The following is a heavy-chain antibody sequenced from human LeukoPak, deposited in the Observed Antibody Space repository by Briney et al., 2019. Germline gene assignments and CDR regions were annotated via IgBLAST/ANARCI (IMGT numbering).Heavy chain of an antibody. V-gene: IGHV3-74*01. CDR1: GISFNNYW. J-gene: IGHJ4*02. CDR2: INTDGSST. D-gene: IGHD4-17*01. Sequence: PGGSLRLSCAASGISFNNYWMHWVRQAPGKGLVWVSRINTDGSSTSYADSVRGRFTISRDNAKNTLYLQMNSLRAEDTAVYYCARDQYGDYSVDYWGQGTLVTVSS. CDR3: ARDQYGDYSVDY.